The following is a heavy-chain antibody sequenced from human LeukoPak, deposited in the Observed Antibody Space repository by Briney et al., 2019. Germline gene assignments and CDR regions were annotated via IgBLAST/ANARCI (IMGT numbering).Heavy chain of an antibody. CDR2: IHYSGST. CDR3: ARGFTVYCTNGECPWFDP. Sequence: SETLSLICTVSGGSVSSGPHYWSWIRQPPGKGLEWIAYIHYSGSTKYNPSLKSRLTISLDTSKNQFSLHLTSVTAADTAVYYCARGFTVYCTNGECPWFDPWGQGTLVTVSS. V-gene: IGHV4-61*01. D-gene: IGHD2-8*01. J-gene: IGHJ5*02. CDR1: GGSVSSGPHY.